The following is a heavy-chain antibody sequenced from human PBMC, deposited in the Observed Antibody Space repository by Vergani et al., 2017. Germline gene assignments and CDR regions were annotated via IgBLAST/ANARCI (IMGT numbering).Heavy chain of an antibody. CDR2: IFYSWTT. CDR1: GGSISSGDHC. V-gene: IGHV4-31*11. J-gene: IGHJ6*03. CDR3: SRVDTQVPATSHFDYMDV. D-gene: IGHD6-25*01. Sequence: QVQLQESGPGVVKPSQTLSLTCAVSGGSISSGDHCWTWIRQRPGKGLEWLGYIFYSWTTYANPSLRSRLTISVDTSQNQFSLKLRSVTAADTAVYYCSRVDTQVPATSHFDYMDVWGKGTTVVVSS.